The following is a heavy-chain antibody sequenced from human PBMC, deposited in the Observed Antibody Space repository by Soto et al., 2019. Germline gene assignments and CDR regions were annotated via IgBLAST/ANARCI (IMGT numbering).Heavy chain of an antibody. V-gene: IGHV1-46*01. CDR1: GYTFTSYY. J-gene: IGHJ6*02. Sequence: ASVKVSCKASGYTFTSYYMHWVRQAPGQGLEWMGIINPSGGSTSYAQEFQGRVTMTRDTSTSTVYMELSSLRSEDTAVYYCARPIAAAGTSLSNGMDVWGQGTTVTVS. CDR3: ARPIAAAGTSLSNGMDV. D-gene: IGHD6-13*01. CDR2: INPSGGST.